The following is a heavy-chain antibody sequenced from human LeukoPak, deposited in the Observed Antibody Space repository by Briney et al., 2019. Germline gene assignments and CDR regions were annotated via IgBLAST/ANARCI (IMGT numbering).Heavy chain of an antibody. D-gene: IGHD5-18*01. V-gene: IGHV1-2*02. CDR3: ARDSSGYSYGGVDY. Sequence: ASVKVSCKASGYTFTGYYMHWVRQAPGQGLEWMGWINPNRGGTNYAQKFQGRVTMTRATSISTAYMELSRLRSDDTAVDYCARDSSGYSYGGVDYWGQGTLVTVSS. CDR1: GYTFTGYY. J-gene: IGHJ4*02. CDR2: INPNRGGT.